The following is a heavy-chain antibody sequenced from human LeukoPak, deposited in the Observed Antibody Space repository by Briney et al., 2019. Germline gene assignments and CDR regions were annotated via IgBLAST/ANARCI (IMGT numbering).Heavy chain of an antibody. CDR2: ISYDGSNK. V-gene: IGHV3-30*18. CDR3: AKYFSREGYFDY. CDR1: GFTFNSYG. Sequence: PGRSLTLSCAASGFTFNSYGMLWVRQAPGKGLEWVAVISYDGSNKYDADSVKGRFTISRDNSKNTLYLQMNSLIAEDTAVYYCAKYFSREGYFDYWGQGTLVTVSS. D-gene: IGHD2-2*01. J-gene: IGHJ4*02.